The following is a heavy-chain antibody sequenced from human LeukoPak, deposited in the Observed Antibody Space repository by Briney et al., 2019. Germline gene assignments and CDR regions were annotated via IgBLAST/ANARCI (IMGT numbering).Heavy chain of an antibody. V-gene: IGHV4-30-2*01. CDR1: GGSISSGGYS. CDR3: ASLGYCSSTSCSNWFDP. D-gene: IGHD2-2*01. Sequence: SQTLSLTCAVSGGSISSGGYSWSWTRQPPGKGLEWIGYIYHSGSTYYNPSLKSRVTISVDTSKNQFSLKLSSVTAADTAVYYCASLGYCSSTSCSNWFDPWGQGTLVTVSS. J-gene: IGHJ5*02. CDR2: IYHSGST.